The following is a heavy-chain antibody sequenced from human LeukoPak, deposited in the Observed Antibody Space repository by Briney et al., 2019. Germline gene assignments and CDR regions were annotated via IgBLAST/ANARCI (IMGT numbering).Heavy chain of an antibody. V-gene: IGHV3-74*01. J-gene: IGHJ4*02. CDR3: TRVSQRSRSWYD. CDR1: GFTFSCHW. CDR2: INSDGSGT. D-gene: IGHD6-13*01. Sequence: PGGSLRLSCAASGFTFSCHWMHWVRQAPGKGLVWVSHINSDGSGTNYADSVKGRFTISRDNAKNTLYLQMNSLRAEDTAVYYCTRVSQRSRSWYDWGQGTLVTVSS.